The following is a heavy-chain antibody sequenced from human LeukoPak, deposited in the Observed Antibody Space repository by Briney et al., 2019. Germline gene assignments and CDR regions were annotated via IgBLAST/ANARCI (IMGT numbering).Heavy chain of an antibody. CDR1: GFTFSRYS. CDR2: ISDSSNYI. J-gene: IGHJ4*02. Sequence: GGSLTLSCTASGFTFSRYSMNWVRQAPGKGLEWVSSISDSSNYIYYVDSVKGRFTISRDNAKNSLFLQMNSLRADDAAVYCCARESTSMGSDYWGQGTLVTVSS. D-gene: IGHD5-18*01. CDR3: ARESTSMGSDY. V-gene: IGHV3-21*01.